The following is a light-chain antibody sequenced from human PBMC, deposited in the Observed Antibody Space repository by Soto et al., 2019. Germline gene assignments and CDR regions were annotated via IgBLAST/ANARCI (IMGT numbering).Light chain of an antibody. J-gene: IGKJ3*01. CDR1: QSVSSSY. Sequence: EIVLTQSPGTLSLSPGERATLSCRASQSVSSSYLAWYQQKPGQAPRLLIYGASSRATGIPDRFSGSGSGTYCTLTISRLEPEDFAVYYCQQYVSSPFTFGPGTKVYIK. CDR2: GAS. CDR3: QQYVSSPFT. V-gene: IGKV3-20*01.